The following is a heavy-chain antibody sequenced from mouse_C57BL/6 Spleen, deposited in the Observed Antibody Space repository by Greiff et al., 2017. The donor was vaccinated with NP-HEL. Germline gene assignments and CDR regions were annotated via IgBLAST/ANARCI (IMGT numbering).Heavy chain of an antibody. D-gene: IGHD2-12*01. CDR1: GYSITSGYD. CDR2: ISYSGST. Sequence: EVQLQESGPGMVKPSQSLSLTCTVTGYSITSGYDWHWIRHFPGNQLEWMGYISYSGSTNYNPSLKSRISITHDTSKNHFFLKLNSVTTEDTATYYCARDYDGAMDYWGQGTSVTVSS. CDR3: ARDYDGAMDY. V-gene: IGHV3-1*01. J-gene: IGHJ4*01.